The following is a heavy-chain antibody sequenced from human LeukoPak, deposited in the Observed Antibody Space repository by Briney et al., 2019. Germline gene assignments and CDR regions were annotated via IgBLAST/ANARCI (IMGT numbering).Heavy chain of an antibody. CDR2: IYYSGST. CDR3: ARLGYYDSSGYSPFDY. J-gene: IGHJ4*02. Sequence: SETLSLTCTVSGGSISSYYWSWIRQPPGKGLEWIGYIYYSGSTNYNPSPKSRVTISVDTSKNQFSLKLSSVTAADTAVYYCARLGYYDSSGYSPFDYWGQGTLVTVSS. CDR1: GGSISSYY. D-gene: IGHD3-22*01. V-gene: IGHV4-59*01.